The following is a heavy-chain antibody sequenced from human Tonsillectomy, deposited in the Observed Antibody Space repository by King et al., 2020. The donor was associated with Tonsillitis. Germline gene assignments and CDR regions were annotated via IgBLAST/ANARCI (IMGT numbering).Heavy chain of an antibody. CDR2: IVTVSGTS. J-gene: IGHJ6*02. CDR1: GGPFSTYP. CDR3: AIDNNMGISNYYYFAMDV. V-gene: IGHV1-69*01. D-gene: IGHD2/OR15-2a*01. Sequence: VQLVEPGAEVKKPGSSVKVSCKASGGPFSTYPINWVRQAPGQGLEWMGAIVTVSGTSKYAQKLQGRVSITADVATSTAYMELTSLRSDDTAVYYCAIDNNMGISNYYYFAMDVWGQETTVTV.